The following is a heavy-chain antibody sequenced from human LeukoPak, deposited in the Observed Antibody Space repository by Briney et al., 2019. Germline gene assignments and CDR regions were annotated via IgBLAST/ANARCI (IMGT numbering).Heavy chain of an antibody. CDR1: GFSFSDYW. CDR3: TRDQDF. J-gene: IGHJ4*02. Sequence: PGGSLTLSCAPSGFSFSDYWMHWVRHAPGKGLMWVSRISSDESNTNYADSVKGRFTISRDNAENTVYLQMNSLRAAATAVYYCTRDQDFWGQGSLVTVSS. V-gene: IGHV3-74*01. D-gene: IGHD3-3*01. CDR2: ISSDESNT.